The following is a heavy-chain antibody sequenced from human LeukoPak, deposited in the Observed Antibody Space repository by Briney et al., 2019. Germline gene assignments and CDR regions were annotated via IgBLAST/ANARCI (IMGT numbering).Heavy chain of an antibody. CDR2: IRSKAYGGTT. CDR1: GFTFGDYA. CDR3: TRGLAQLELDGFDY. D-gene: IGHD1-1*01. Sequence: GRSLRLSCTASGFTFGDYAMSWFRQAQGKGLEWVGFIRSKAYGGTTEYAASVKGRFTISRDDSKSIAYLQMNSLKTEDTAVYYCTRGLAQLELDGFDYWGQGTLVTVSS. V-gene: IGHV3-49*03. J-gene: IGHJ4*02.